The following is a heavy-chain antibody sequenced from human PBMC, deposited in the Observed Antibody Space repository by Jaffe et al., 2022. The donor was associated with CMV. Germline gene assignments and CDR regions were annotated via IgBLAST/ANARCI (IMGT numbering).Heavy chain of an antibody. J-gene: IGHJ6*02. V-gene: IGHV3-21*01. D-gene: IGHD5-18*01. CDR1: GFTFSSYS. Sequence: EVQLVESGGGLVKPGGSLRLSCAASGFTFSSYSMNWVRQAPGKGLEWVSSISSSSSYIYYADSVKGRFTISRDNAKNSLYLQMNSLRAEDTAVYYCARDGETWIQLYYGMDVWGQGTTVTVSS. CDR3: ARDGETWIQLYYGMDV. CDR2: ISSSSSYI.